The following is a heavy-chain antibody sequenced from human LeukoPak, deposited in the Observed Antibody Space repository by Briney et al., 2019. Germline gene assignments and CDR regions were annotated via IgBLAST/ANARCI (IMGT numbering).Heavy chain of an antibody. CDR3: ARGIEYRGMDY. CDR1: GGSISPYY. CDR2: IYYSGTT. D-gene: IGHD1-26*01. Sequence: SETLSLTCIVSGGSISPYYWSWIRQPPGKGLEWIGYIYYSGTTNYNPSLKSRVTMSVDTSKNQFSLKLSSVTAADTAVYYCARGIEYRGMDYWGQGTLVTVSS. J-gene: IGHJ4*02. V-gene: IGHV4-59*12.